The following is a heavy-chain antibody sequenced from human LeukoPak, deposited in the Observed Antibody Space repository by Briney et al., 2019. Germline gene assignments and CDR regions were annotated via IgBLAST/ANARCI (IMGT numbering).Heavy chain of an antibody. CDR1: GGTFSSYA. CDR3: ARGRDYDILTGYQYYFDY. CDR2: IIPIFGTA. D-gene: IGHD3-9*01. J-gene: IGHJ4*02. V-gene: IGHV1-69*13. Sequence: GASVKVSCKASGGTFSSYAISWVRQAPGQGLEGMGGIIPIFGTANYAQKFQGRVTITADESTSTAYMELGSLRSEDTAVYYCARGRDYDILTGYQYYFDYWGQGTLVTVSS.